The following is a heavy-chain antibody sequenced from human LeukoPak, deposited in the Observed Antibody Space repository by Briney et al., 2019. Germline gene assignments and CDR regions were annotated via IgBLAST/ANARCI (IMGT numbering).Heavy chain of an antibody. CDR1: GFTFSNAW. D-gene: IGHD4-11*01. CDR3: TTVTVTDYYYYGMDV. CDR2: IKSKTDGGTT. J-gene: IGHJ6*02. V-gene: IGHV3-15*01. Sequence: GGSLRLSCAASGFTFSNAWMSWVRQAPGKGLEWVGRIKSKTDGGTTDYAAPVKGRFTISRDDSKNTLYLQMNSLKTGDTAVYYCTTVTVTDYYYYGMDVWGQGTTVTVSS.